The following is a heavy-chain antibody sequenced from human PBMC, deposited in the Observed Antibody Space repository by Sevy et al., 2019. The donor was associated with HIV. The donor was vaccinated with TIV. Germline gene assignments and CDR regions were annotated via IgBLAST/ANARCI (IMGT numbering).Heavy chain of an antibody. CDR1: GGSISSYY. Sequence: SETLSLTCTVSGGSISSYYWSRIRQPPGKGLEWIGYIYYSGSTNYNPSLKSRVTISVDTSKNQFSLKLSSVTAADTAVYYCARDTGELLRGYYYYYMDVWGKGTTVTVSS. CDR3: ARDTGELLRGYYYYYMDV. D-gene: IGHD1-26*01. J-gene: IGHJ6*03. CDR2: IYYSGST. V-gene: IGHV4-59*01.